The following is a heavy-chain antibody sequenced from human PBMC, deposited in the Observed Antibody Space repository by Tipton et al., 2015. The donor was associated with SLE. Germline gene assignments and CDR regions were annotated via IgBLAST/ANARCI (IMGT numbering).Heavy chain of an antibody. CDR3: GRGGGSDAFDI. CDR1: GGSFSGYY. CDR2: INHSGST. V-gene: IGHV4-34*01. D-gene: IGHD1-26*01. J-gene: IGHJ3*02. Sequence: TLSLTCAVYGGSFSGYYWSWIRQPPGKRLEWIGEINHSGSTNYNPSLKSRVTISVDTSKNQFSLKLSSVTAADTAVYYCGRGGGSDAFDIWGQGTMVTVSS.